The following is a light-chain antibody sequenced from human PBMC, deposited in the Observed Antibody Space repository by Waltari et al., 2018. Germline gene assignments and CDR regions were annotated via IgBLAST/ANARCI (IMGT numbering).Light chain of an antibody. Sequence: EIVLTQSPGTLSLSPGETASLSCRASQGVGKYLAWYQQRPGQAPRLLLYHTSIRATGIPDRFSGSGYGTDFSLTISRLAPEDFAVYYCQKYDFLPATFGQGTTVEIK. V-gene: IGKV3-20*01. CDR3: QKYDFLPAT. CDR1: QGVGKY. J-gene: IGKJ1*01. CDR2: HTS.